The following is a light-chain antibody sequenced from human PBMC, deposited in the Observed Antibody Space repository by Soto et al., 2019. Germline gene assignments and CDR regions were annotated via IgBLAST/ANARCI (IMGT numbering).Light chain of an antibody. CDR3: QHRTNWPRT. CDR2: DAS. CDR1: QSVGTF. V-gene: IGKV3-11*01. Sequence: EIVLTQSPATLSLSPGGRATLSCRASQSVGTFLAWYLQKPGQAPRLIIYDASNRATGIPAWFSGTGSETDFALSIRSVEPEEFAVYYCQHRTNWPRTFGQGIKL. J-gene: IGKJ2*01.